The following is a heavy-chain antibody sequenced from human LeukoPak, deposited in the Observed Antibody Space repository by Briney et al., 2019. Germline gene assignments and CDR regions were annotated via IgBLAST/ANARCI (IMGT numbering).Heavy chain of an antibody. CDR1: GGTFSSYA. CDR2: IIPILGIA. Sequence: GASVKVSCKASGGTFSSYAIGWVRQAPGQGLEWMGRIIPILGIANYAQKFQGRVTITADKSTSTAYMELSSLRSEDTAVYYCARWGYCSSTSCSDYWGQGTLVTVSS. J-gene: IGHJ4*02. D-gene: IGHD2-2*01. CDR3: ARWGYCSSTSCSDY. V-gene: IGHV1-69*04.